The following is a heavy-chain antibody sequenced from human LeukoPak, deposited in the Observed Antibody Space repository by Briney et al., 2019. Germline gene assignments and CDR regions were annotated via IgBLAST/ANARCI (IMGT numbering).Heavy chain of an antibody. J-gene: IGHJ6*03. CDR1: GYTFTSYY. CDR2: INPSGDNT. CDR3: AREKPGRYYYYMDV. Sequence: ASVKVSCKASGYTFTSYYMHWVRQAPGQGLEWTGIINPSGDNTTYAQKFQGRVTMTRDMSTSTVYMELSSLRSEDTGVYYCAREKPGRYYYYMDVWGKGTTATVSS. D-gene: IGHD1-14*01. V-gene: IGHV1-46*01.